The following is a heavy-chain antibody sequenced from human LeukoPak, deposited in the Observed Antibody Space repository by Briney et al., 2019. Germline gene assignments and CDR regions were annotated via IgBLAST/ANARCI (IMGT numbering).Heavy chain of an antibody. CDR3: AVGGGY. Sequence: GGSLRLSCAASGFSFTSYGMHWVRQAPGKGLEWVALITYDGYYKYYSDSVKGRFTISSDTSKNTLYLQMNSLRAEDTAVYYCAVGGGYWGQGTLVTVSS. CDR1: GFSFTSYG. V-gene: IGHV3-30*03. D-gene: IGHD3-16*01. CDR2: ITYDGYYK. J-gene: IGHJ4*02.